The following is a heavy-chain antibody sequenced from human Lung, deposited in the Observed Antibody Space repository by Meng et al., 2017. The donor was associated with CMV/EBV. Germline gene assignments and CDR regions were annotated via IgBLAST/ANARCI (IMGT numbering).Heavy chain of an antibody. Sequence: SETXSLTCTVSGGSISSSSYYWGWIRQPPGKGLEWIGSIYYSGSTYYNPSLKSRVTISVDTSKNQFSLKLSSVTAADTAVYYCARDATIFGVVDPYYYGMDVXGQGXTVTVSS. J-gene: IGHJ6*02. CDR3: ARDATIFGVVDPYYYGMDV. D-gene: IGHD3-3*01. CDR1: GGSISSSSYY. V-gene: IGHV4-39*02. CDR2: IYYSGST.